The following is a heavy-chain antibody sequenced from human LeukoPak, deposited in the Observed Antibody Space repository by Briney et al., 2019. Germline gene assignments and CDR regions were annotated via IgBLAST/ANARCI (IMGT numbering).Heavy chain of an antibody. CDR3: AKDKVVGATKRGAFDI. D-gene: IGHD1-26*01. Sequence: GRSLRLSCAASGFTFSSYGMHWVRQAPGKGLEWVAVISYDGSNKYYADSVKGRFTISRDNSKNTLYLQMNSLRAEDTAVYYCAKDKVVGATKRGAFDIWGQGTMVTVSS. CDR1: GFTFSSYG. CDR2: ISYDGSNK. V-gene: IGHV3-30*18. J-gene: IGHJ3*02.